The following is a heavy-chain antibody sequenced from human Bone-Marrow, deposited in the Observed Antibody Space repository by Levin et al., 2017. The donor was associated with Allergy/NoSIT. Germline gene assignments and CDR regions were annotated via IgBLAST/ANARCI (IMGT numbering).Heavy chain of an antibody. CDR2: TRDKAHSYTT. J-gene: IGHJ4*02. Sequence: GESLKISCAASGFTFSDHYMDWVRQAPGKGLEWVGRTRDKAHSYTTEYAASVKGRFTISREDSKSSLYLQMNSLKTEDTAVYYCARVISSGGYSFDYWGRGTLVTVSS. CDR3: ARVISSGGYSFDY. D-gene: IGHD3-10*01. V-gene: IGHV3-72*01. CDR1: GFTFSDHY.